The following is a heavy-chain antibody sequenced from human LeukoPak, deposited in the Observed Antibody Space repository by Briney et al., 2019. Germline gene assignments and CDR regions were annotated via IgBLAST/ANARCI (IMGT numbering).Heavy chain of an antibody. Sequence: SVKVSCKASGGTFSSYAISWVRQAPGQGLEWMGGIIPIFGTANYAQKFQGRVTITADESTSTAYMELSSLRSEDTAVYYCARDRRDGYNLRQDWFDPWGQGTLVTVSS. CDR1: GGTFSSYA. D-gene: IGHD5-24*01. CDR3: ARDRRDGYNLRQDWFDP. CDR2: IIPIFGTA. J-gene: IGHJ5*02. V-gene: IGHV1-69*13.